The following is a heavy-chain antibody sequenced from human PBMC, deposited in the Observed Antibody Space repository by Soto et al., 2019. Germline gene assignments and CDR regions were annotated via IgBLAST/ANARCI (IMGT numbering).Heavy chain of an antibody. CDR1: GFTFSSYA. CDR3: ARGATVKYYYYGMDV. Sequence: SLRLSCAASGFTFSSYAMHWVRQAPGKGLEWVAVISYDGSNKYYADSVKGRFTISRDNSKNTLYLQMNSLRAEDTAVYYCARGATVKYYYYGMDVWGQGTTVTVSS. J-gene: IGHJ6*02. CDR2: ISYDGSNK. D-gene: IGHD4-17*01. V-gene: IGHV3-30-3*01.